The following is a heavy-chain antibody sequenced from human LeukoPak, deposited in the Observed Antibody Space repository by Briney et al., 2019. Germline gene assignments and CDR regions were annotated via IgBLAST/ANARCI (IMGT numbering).Heavy chain of an antibody. D-gene: IGHD4-17*01. J-gene: IGHJ4*02. CDR1: GFTFSNAW. CDR3: TTGDYGDSGFYVY. CDR2: IKSKPDGGTT. V-gene: IGHV3-15*01. Sequence: GGSLRLSCAVSGFTFSNAWMSWVRQAPGKGLEGVGRIKSKPDGGTTDYAAPVKGRFTISREDSKNPLYMKMNSLKTAETAVYYCTTGDYGDSGFYVYWGQGTLVTVSS.